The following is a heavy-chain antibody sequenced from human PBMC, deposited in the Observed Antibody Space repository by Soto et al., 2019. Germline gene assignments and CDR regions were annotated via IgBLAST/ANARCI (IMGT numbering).Heavy chain of an antibody. D-gene: IGHD2-15*01. CDR3: ARDRGRGYCSGGSCYSDY. CDR1: GFTFSSYG. V-gene: IGHV3-33*01. Sequence: PGGSLRLSCAASGFTFSSYGMHWVRQAPGKGLEWVAVIWYDGSNKYYADSVKGRFTISRDNSKNTLYLQMNSLRAEDTAVYYCARDRGRGYCSGGSCYSDYWGQGTLVTVSS. CDR2: IWYDGSNK. J-gene: IGHJ4*01.